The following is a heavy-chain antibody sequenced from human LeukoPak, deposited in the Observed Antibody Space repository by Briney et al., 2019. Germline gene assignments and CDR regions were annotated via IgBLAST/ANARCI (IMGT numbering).Heavy chain of an antibody. V-gene: IGHV1-2*02. CDR1: GYTFTGYY. CDR2: INPNSGGT. Sequence: ASVKVSCKASGYTFTGYYMHWVRQAPGQGLEWMGWINPNSGGTNYAQKFQGRVTMTRDTSISTAYMELSRLRSDDTAVYYCARAIAAAEDAFDIWGQGTMVTVSS. CDR3: ARAIAAAEDAFDI. J-gene: IGHJ3*02. D-gene: IGHD6-13*01.